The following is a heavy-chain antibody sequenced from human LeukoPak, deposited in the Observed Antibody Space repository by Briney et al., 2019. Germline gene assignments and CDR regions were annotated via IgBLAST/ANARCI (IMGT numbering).Heavy chain of an antibody. V-gene: IGHV1-8*01. Sequence: ASVKVSCKASGYTFTSYAINWVRQAPGQGHEWMGWMNPNSGNTGYAQKFQGRVTMTSNTSISTAYMEMSSLRSEDTAVYYCARGYSGYQYYYYMDVWGKGTTVTVSS. CDR1: GYTFTSYA. CDR3: ARGYSGYQYYYYMDV. CDR2: MNPNSGNT. D-gene: IGHD6-13*01. J-gene: IGHJ6*03.